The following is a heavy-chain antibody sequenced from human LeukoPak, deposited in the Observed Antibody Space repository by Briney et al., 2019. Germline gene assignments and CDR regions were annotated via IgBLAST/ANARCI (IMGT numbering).Heavy chain of an antibody. V-gene: IGHV4-59*01. CDR2: IYYSGST. J-gene: IGHJ4*02. Sequence: SETLSLTCTVSGGSISSYYWSWIRQPPGKGLEWIGYIYYSGSTNYNPSLKSRVTISVDTSKNQFSLKLSSVTAADTAVYYCARGPLYCSSTSCYPEGYFDYWGQGTLVTVSS. D-gene: IGHD2-2*01. CDR1: GGSISSYY. CDR3: ARGPLYCSSTSCYPEGYFDY.